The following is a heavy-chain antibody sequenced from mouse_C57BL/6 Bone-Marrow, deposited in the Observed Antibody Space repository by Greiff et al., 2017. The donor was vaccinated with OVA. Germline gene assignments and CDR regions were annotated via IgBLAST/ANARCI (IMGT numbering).Heavy chain of an antibody. V-gene: IGHV1-80*01. CDR1: GYAFSSYW. J-gene: IGHJ4*01. D-gene: IGHD1-1*01. CDR2: IYPGDGDT. CDR3: ARGTTVEETPAMDY. Sequence: VQLQQSGAELVKPGASVKISCKASGYAFSSYWMNWVKQRPGKGLEWIGQIYPGDGDTNYNGKFKGKATLTADKSSSTAYMQLSSLTSEDSAVYFCARGTTVEETPAMDYWGQGTSVTVSS.